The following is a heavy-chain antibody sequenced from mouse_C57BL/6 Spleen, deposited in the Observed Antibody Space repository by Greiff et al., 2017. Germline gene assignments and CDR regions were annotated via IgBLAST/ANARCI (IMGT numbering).Heavy chain of an antibody. V-gene: IGHV3-6*01. D-gene: IGHD2-3*01. Sequence: EVQLVESGPGLVKPSQSLSLTCSVTGYSITSGYYWNWIRQFPGNKLEWMGYISYDGSNNYNPSLKNRISITRDTSKNQFFLKLNSVTTEDTATYYCAKVYDGYSYAMDYWGQGTSVTVSS. CDR1: GYSITSGYY. J-gene: IGHJ4*01. CDR2: ISYDGSN. CDR3: AKVYDGYSYAMDY.